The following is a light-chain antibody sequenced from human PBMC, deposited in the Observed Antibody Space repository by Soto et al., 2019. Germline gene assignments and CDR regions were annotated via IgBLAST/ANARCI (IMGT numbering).Light chain of an antibody. J-gene: IGKJ1*01. Sequence: IQLTQSPSSLSASVGARVTITCRASQGVRSYLAWFQQRPGKAPKLLIYKASSLKSGVPLRFSGSGSGTEFTLTINSLQPDDFATYYCQQYDTYWTFGQGTKVDIK. CDR1: QGVRSY. CDR3: QQYDTYWT. CDR2: KAS. V-gene: IGKV1-5*03.